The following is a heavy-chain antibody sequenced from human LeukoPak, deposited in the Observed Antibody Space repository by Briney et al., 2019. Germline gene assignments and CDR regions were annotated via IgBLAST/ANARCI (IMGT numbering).Heavy chain of an antibody. CDR1: GGPISTFF. CDR2: IYYSGST. Sequence: NASETLSLTCTVSGGPISTFFWSWIRQPPGKGLEWIGYIYYSGSTIYKPSLKSRVTMSVDTSKNQFSLKLSSVTAADTAVYYCARGYVVPARFDPWGQGTLVTVSS. D-gene: IGHD2-2*01. CDR3: ARGYVVPARFDP. J-gene: IGHJ5*02. V-gene: IGHV4-59*01.